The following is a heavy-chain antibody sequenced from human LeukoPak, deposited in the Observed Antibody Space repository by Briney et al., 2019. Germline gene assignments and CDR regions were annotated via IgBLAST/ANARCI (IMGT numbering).Heavy chain of an antibody. J-gene: IGHJ4*02. CDR3: ARARSVEVPAGLLHDS. D-gene: IGHD3-3*01. Sequence: SETLSLTCTVSRGSLSDYFWTWMRQSPGKGLEWIGHITYSADTNYNPSLKSRVTISVDTSTRQFSLKLSSVTTADTAVYYCARARSVEVPAGLLHDSWGQGTLVTVSS. V-gene: IGHV4-59*01. CDR2: ITYSADT. CDR1: RGSLSDYF.